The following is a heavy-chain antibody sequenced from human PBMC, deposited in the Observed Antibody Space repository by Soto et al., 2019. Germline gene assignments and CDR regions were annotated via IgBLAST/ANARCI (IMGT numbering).Heavy chain of an antibody. D-gene: IGHD3-10*01. J-gene: IGHJ6*02. Sequence: GGSLRLSCAASGFTFSSYGMHWVRQAPGKGLEWVAAISYDGSNKYYADSVKGRFTISRDNSKNTLYLQMNSLRAEDTAVYYCAKDGPYGSGTLYYYYGMDVWGQGTTVTVSS. V-gene: IGHV3-30*18. CDR3: AKDGPYGSGTLYYYYGMDV. CDR1: GFTFSSYG. CDR2: ISYDGSNK.